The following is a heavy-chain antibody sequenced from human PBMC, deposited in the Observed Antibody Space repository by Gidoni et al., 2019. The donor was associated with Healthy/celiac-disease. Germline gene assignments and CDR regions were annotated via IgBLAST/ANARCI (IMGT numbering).Heavy chain of an antibody. CDR2: ISYDGSNK. Sequence: QVQLVESGGGVVQPGRSLRRSCAASGFTFSSYAMHWVRQAPGKGLEWVAVISYDGSNKYYADSVKGRFTISRDNSKNTLYLQMNSLRAEDTAVYYCARWEGIVATPFDSWGQGTLVTVSS. CDR3: ARWEGIVATPFDS. J-gene: IGHJ4*02. D-gene: IGHD5-12*01. V-gene: IGHV3-30-3*01. CDR1: GFTFSSYA.